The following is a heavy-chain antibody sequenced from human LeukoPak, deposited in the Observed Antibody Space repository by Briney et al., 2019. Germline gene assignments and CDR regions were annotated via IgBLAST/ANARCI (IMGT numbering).Heavy chain of an antibody. CDR2: MSSTGAYI. J-gene: IGHJ4*02. CDR1: GFIFSSDS. Sequence: GGPLRLSCATSGFIFSSDSMIWVRQAPGKGLEWVSSMSSTGAYIYCADSLKGRFTISRDNAENSLYLQINSLRAEDTAVYYCARDPSGPGGYWGQGTLVTVSS. V-gene: IGHV3-21*01. CDR3: ARDPSGPGGY. D-gene: IGHD2-15*01.